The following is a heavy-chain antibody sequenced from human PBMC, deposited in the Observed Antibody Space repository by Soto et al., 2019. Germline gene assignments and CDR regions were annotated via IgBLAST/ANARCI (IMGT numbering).Heavy chain of an antibody. CDR1: GFTFSDYY. CDR2: ITSSGSTI. D-gene: IGHD6-19*01. CDR3: ARENDQWVAADN. J-gene: IGHJ4*02. Sequence: PGGSLRLSCAASGFTFSDYYMSWIRQAPGKGLEWVSYITSSGSTIYYADSVKGRFTISRDNAKNSLYLQMNSLRAEDTAVYYCARENDQWVAADNCGQGTLVTVSS. V-gene: IGHV3-11*01.